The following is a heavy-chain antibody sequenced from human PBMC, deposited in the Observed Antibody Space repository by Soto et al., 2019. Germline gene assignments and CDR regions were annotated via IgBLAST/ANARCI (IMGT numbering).Heavy chain of an antibody. Sequence: QVQLVQSGAEVKKPGASVKVSCKTSGYTFTNYGISWVRQAPGQGPEWMGWISGYNGDTKHAQTLQGRVTMTPDTSRSTAYMELRSLRSDDTAVYYCARGGTSRSSEYSQHCGQGTLVIVSS. CDR1: GYTFTNYG. CDR2: ISGYNGDT. CDR3: ARGGTSRSSEYSQH. J-gene: IGHJ1*01. D-gene: IGHD2-2*01. V-gene: IGHV1-18*01.